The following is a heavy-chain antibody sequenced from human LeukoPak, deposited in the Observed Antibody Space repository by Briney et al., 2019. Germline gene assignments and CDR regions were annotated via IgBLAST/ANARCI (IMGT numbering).Heavy chain of an antibody. CDR3: ARAHSSSWYMDY. D-gene: IGHD6-13*01. J-gene: IGHJ4*02. CDR1: GDSISSYY. CDR2: IYYSGST. Sequence: PSETLSLTCSVSGDSISSYYWSWIRQPPGKGLEWIGYIYYSGSTNYNPSLKSRVTISVDTSENQLSLKLSSVTAADTAVYYCARAHSSSWYMDYWGQGTLVTVSS. V-gene: IGHV4-59*01.